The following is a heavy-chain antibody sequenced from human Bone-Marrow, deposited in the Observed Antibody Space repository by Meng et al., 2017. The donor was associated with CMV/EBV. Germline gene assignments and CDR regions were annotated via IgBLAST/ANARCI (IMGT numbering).Heavy chain of an antibody. J-gene: IGHJ6*02. CDR1: GYTFTSYY. V-gene: IGHV1-46*01. D-gene: IGHD2-2*02. CDR3: ARDDSEYCSSTSCYSLYGMDV. CDR2: INPSGGST. Sequence: KVSCKASGYTFTSYYMHWVRQAPGQGLEWMGIINPSGGSTSYAQKFQGRVTMIRDTSTSTVYMELSSLRSEDTAVYYCARDDSEYCSSTSCYSLYGMDVWGQGTTVTVSS.